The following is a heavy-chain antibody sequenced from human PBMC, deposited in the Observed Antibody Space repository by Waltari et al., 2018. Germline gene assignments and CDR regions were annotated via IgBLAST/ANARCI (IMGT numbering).Heavy chain of an antibody. V-gene: IGHV3-74*01. Sequence: EVQLVESGGGLVQTGGSLRLSCAASGFTFSSYWMHWVRQAPGKGLVGVSRINSDGSSTSYADAVKGRFTISRDNAKNTLYLQMNSLRAEDTAVYYCARDSLYGFDYWGQGTLVTVSS. D-gene: IGHD4-17*01. CDR3: ARDSLYGFDY. CDR1: GFTFSSYW. CDR2: INSDGSST. J-gene: IGHJ4*02.